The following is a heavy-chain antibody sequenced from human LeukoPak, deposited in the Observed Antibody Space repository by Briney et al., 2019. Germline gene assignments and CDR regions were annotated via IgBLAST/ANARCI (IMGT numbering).Heavy chain of an antibody. CDR3: ARGSGD. CDR2: IGSDGKT. J-gene: IGHJ4*02. D-gene: IGHD1-1*01. Sequence: GGSLRLSCEATGTTFSSHAMTWVRQAPGKGLEWVASIGSDGKTHYSESVKGRFAISRDNWKRILFLQLNSLRAEDTALYYCARGSGDWGQGTLVTASS. V-gene: IGHV3-23*01. CDR1: GTTFSSHA.